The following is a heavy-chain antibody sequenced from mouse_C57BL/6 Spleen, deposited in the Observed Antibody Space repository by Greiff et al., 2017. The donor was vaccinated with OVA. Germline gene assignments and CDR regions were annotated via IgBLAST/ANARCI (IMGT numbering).Heavy chain of an antibody. CDR3: ARRIYYGSSRYYAMDY. J-gene: IGHJ4*01. Sequence: QVQLQQSGAELARPGASVKLSCKASGYTFTSYGISWVKQRTGQGLEWIGEIYPRSGNTYYNEKFKGKATLTADNSSSTAYMERRSLTSEDSAVYFCARRIYYGSSRYYAMDYWGQGTSVTVSS. D-gene: IGHD1-1*01. CDR1: GYTFTSYG. V-gene: IGHV1-81*01. CDR2: IYPRSGNT.